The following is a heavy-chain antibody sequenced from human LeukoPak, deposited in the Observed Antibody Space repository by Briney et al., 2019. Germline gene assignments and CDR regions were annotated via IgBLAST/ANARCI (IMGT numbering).Heavy chain of an antibody. V-gene: IGHV5-51*01. Sequence: GESLKISCKGSGYSFTSYWIGWVRQMPGKGLEWMGIIYPGDSDTRHSPSFQGQVTISADKSISTAYLQWSSLKASDTAMYYCARQRRGGSYYENYFDYWGQGTLVTVSS. J-gene: IGHJ4*02. CDR3: ARQRRGGSYYENYFDY. CDR2: IYPGDSDT. CDR1: GYSFTSYW. D-gene: IGHD1-26*01.